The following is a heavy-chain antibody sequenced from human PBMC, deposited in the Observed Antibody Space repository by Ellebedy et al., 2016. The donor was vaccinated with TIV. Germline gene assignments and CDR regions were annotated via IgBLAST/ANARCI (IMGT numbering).Heavy chain of an antibody. V-gene: IGHV4-59*01. J-gene: IGHJ6*03. Sequence: SETLSLXCTVSGGSISSYYWSWIRQPPGKGLEWIGNIYYSGSTNYNPSLKSRVTLSVDTSKNQFSLNLSSVTAADTAVHYCARAVNWGGGLEYMDVWGKGTTVTVSS. CDR3: ARAVNWGGGLEYMDV. CDR1: GGSISSYY. D-gene: IGHD7-27*01. CDR2: IYYSGST.